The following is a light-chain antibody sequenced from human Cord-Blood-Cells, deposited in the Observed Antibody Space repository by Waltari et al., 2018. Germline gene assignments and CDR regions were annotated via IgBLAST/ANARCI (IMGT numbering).Light chain of an antibody. J-gene: IGLJ3*02. Sequence: NFMLTQPHSVSESPGKTVTISCTRSSGSIASYYVPWYQQRPGSSPTTVIYEDNQRPSGVPDRFSGSIDSSSNSASLTISGLKTEDEADYYCQSYDSSNQVFGGGTKLTVL. V-gene: IGLV6-57*01. CDR2: EDN. CDR1: SGSIASYY. CDR3: QSYDSSNQV.